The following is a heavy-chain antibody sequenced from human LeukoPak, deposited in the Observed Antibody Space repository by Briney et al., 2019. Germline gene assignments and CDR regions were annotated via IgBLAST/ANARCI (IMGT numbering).Heavy chain of an antibody. J-gene: IGHJ3*01. V-gene: IGHV4-59*01. CDR1: GGSMTNYY. CDR3: ARGGDTYYYDSSGRRNAFDF. D-gene: IGHD3-22*01. Sequence: PSETLSLTCTVWGGSMTNYYWSCIRQPRGKGLECSGYIYYSGCANYNPSLKSRVTISVGTSKNQISLKLSSVTAADTAVYYCARGGDTYYYDSSGRRNAFDFWGQGTMVTVSS. CDR2: IYYSGCA.